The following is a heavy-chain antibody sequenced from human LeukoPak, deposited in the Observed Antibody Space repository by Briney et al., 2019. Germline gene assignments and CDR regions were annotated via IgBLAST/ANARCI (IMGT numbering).Heavy chain of an antibody. V-gene: IGHV4-30-2*01. CDR2: INHSGST. Sequence: SQTLSLTCTVSGGSISSGGYYWSWIRQPPGKGLEWIGEINHSGSTNYNPSLKSRVTISVDTSKNQFSLKLSSVTAADTAVYYCARTYDFWSGYYRGTYFDYWGQGTLVTVSS. D-gene: IGHD3-3*01. CDR3: ARTYDFWSGYYRGTYFDY. CDR1: GGSISSGGYY. J-gene: IGHJ4*02.